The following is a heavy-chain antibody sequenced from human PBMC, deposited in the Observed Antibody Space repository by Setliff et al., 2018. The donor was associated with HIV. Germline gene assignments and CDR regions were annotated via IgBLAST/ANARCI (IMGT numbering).Heavy chain of an antibody. J-gene: IGHJ4*02. CDR1: GYTFTSYG. Sequence: GASVKVSCKASGYTFTSYGTSWVRQAPGQGLEWMGWISAYNGNTDYAQKLQGRVTLTTDTSTSTAYMELRSLRSDDTAVYYCARDPPSSGWYRADYWGQGTLVTVSS. D-gene: IGHD6-19*01. V-gene: IGHV1-18*01. CDR2: ISAYNGNT. CDR3: ARDPPSSGWYRADY.